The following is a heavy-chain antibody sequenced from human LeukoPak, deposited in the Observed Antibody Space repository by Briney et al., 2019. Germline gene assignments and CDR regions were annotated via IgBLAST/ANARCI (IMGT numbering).Heavy chain of an antibody. Sequence: GGSLRLSCAASGFTFSSYWMSWVRQAPGKGLEGVGFIRSKAYGGTTKNAASVKGRFTISRDDSRSIAYLQMNSLKTEDTAVYYCTRRIAAAGDYYYYYMDVWGKGTTVTVSS. CDR1: GFTFSSYW. D-gene: IGHD6-13*01. CDR3: TRRIAAAGDYYYYYMDV. V-gene: IGHV3-49*04. J-gene: IGHJ6*03. CDR2: IRSKAYGGTT.